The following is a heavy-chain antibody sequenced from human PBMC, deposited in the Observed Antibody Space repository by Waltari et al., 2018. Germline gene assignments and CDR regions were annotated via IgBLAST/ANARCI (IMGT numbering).Heavy chain of an antibody. CDR2: INHSGST. D-gene: IGHD6-13*01. CDR1: GGSFSGYY. J-gene: IGHJ4*02. Sequence: QVQLQQWGAGLLKPSETLSLTCAVYGGSFSGYYWSWIRQPPGKGLEWIGEINHSGSTNYNPSLKSRVTISVDTSKNQFSLKLSSVTAADTAVYYCARGRGIAAQYYFDYWGQGTLVTVSS. V-gene: IGHV4-34*01. CDR3: ARGRGIAAQYYFDY.